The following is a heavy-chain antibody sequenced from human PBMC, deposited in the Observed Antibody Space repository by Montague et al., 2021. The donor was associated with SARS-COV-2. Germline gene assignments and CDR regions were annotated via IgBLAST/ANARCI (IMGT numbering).Heavy chain of an antibody. CDR2: IYTSGTT. V-gene: IGHV4-61*02. CDR1: GGSISSGCYY. D-gene: IGHD5-12*01. CDR3: ARAHSGSWAHLDN. J-gene: IGHJ4*02. Sequence: TLSLTCTVSGGSISSGCYYWSWIRQPAGKGLEWIGCIYTSGTTDHSLSLQSRVPISVDTSKNSFSLKPASVTAADTAVYYCARAHSGSWAHLDNWGQGTLVTVSS.